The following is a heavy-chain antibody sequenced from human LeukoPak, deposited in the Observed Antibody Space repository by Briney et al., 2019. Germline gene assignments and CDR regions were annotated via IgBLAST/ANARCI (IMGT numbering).Heavy chain of an antibody. J-gene: IGHJ4*02. V-gene: IGHV4-30-2*01. CDR2: IYHSGST. Sequence: PSQTLSLTCAVSGGSISSGGYSWSWIRQPPGKGPEWIGYIYHSGSTYYNPSLKSRVTISVDRSKNQFSLKLSSVTAADTAVYYCARAPYGSGREPFPYDYWGQGTLVTVSS. CDR1: GGSISSGGYS. D-gene: IGHD3-10*01. CDR3: ARAPYGSGREPFPYDY.